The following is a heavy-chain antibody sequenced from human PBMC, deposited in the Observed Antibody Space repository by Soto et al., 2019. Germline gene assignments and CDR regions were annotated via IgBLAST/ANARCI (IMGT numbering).Heavy chain of an antibody. V-gene: IGHV5-51*01. CDR1: GYSFTIYW. CDR2: IYPGDSDT. J-gene: IGHJ3*02. CDR3: ARHPRSYYDSSGYAFDI. D-gene: IGHD3-22*01. Sequence: PGESLKISCKGSGYSFTIYWIGWVRQMPGKGLEWMGIIYPGDSDTRYSPSFQGQVTISADKSISTAYLQWSSLKASDTAMYYCARHPRSYYDSSGYAFDIWGQGTMVTVSS.